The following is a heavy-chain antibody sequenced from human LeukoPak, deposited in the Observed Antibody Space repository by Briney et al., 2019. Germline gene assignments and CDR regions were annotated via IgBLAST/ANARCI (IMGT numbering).Heavy chain of an antibody. J-gene: IGHJ3*01. CDR3: AREGMVRGVPDAFDL. CDR2: IKQDGIEK. Sequence: PGGSLRLSCAASGFTFSTYWMDWVRQVPGKGPEWVANIKQDGIEKYFLGSVKGRFAISRDNAKNLLYLQMTSLRVEDTAVYYCAREGMVRGVPDAFDLWGQGTMVTVSS. D-gene: IGHD3-10*01. V-gene: IGHV3-7*01. CDR1: GFTFSTYW.